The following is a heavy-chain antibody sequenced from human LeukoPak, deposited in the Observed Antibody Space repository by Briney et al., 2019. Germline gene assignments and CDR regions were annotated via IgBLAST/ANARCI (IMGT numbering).Heavy chain of an antibody. CDR2: IYYSGST. V-gene: IGHV4-59*01. CDR3: ARGFLCGGDCNAFDI. D-gene: IGHD2-21*02. J-gene: IGHJ3*02. CDR1: GGSISSYY. Sequence: SETLSLTCTVSGGSISSYYWSWIRLPPGKGLKWIGYIYYSGSTNYNPSLKTRVTISVDTSKNQFSLNLSSVTAADTAVYYCARGFLCGGDCNAFDIWGQGAKVTVSS.